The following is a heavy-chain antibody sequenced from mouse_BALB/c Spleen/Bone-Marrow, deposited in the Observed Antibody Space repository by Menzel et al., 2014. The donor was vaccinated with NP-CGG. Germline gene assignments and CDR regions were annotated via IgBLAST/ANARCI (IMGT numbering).Heavy chain of an antibody. J-gene: IGHJ4*01. CDR3: ARFDGTYAMDY. V-gene: IGHV3-1*02. CDR1: DYSITSGYS. D-gene: IGHD2-1*01. Sequence: EVQVVESGPDLVKSSQSLSLTCTATDYSITSGYSWHWIRPFPGNKLAWMGYIHYSGSTNYNPSLKSRISITRDTSKNQFFLQMNSVTTEDTATYYCARFDGTYAMDYWGQGTSVTVSS. CDR2: IHYSGST.